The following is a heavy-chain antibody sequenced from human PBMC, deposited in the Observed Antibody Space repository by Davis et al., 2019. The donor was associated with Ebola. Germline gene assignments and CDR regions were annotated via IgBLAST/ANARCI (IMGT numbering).Heavy chain of an antibody. V-gene: IGHV1-2*02. Sequence: AASVKVSCKASRNSFTDNYLHWVRQAPGQGLEWMGWINPYTGGTKYAQEFQGRVTMTRDASVSMAYMEVSNLKSDDTAVYYCATDRLSTAAGFYEFYGMDIWGQGTTVTVSS. CDR3: ATDRLSTAAGFYEFYGMDI. CDR2: INPYTGGT. CDR1: RNSFTDNY. D-gene: IGHD6-13*01. J-gene: IGHJ6*02.